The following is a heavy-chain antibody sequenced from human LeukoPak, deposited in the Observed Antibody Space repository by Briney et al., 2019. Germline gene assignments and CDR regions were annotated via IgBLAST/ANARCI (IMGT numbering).Heavy chain of an antibody. CDR3: ARLHLYYDILTPRYFDL. Sequence: AETLSHTCSVSTDSMTSYYWSWIRQPPGKGLEWIGYIYYTGRANYNPSLKSRVSISVDTSKNQFSLKFSSVTAADTAVYFCARLHLYYDILTPRYFDLWGRGNLVTVSS. J-gene: IGHJ2*01. CDR2: IYYTGRA. CDR1: TDSMTSYY. V-gene: IGHV4-59*08. D-gene: IGHD3-9*01.